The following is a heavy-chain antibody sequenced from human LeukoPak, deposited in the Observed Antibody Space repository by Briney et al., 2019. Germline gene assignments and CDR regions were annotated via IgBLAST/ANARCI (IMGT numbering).Heavy chain of an antibody. V-gene: IGHV1-8*01. CDR3: ARGPTYDLWSGDSYSYYYMDV. D-gene: IGHD3-3*01. J-gene: IGHJ6*03. CDR1: GYTFTSYD. CDR2: MNPNSGNT. Sequence: VASVKVSCKASGYTFTSYDINWVRQATGQGLEWMGWMNPNSGNTGSAQKFQGRVMMTRDISISTAYMELSSLRSEDTAVYYCARGPTYDLWSGDSYSYYYMDVWGKGTTVAVSS.